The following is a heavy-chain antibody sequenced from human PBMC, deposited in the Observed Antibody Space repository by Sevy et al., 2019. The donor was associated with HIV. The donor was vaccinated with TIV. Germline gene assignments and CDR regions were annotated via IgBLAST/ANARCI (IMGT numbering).Heavy chain of an antibody. CDR3: AKDTYIDY. J-gene: IGHJ4*02. CDR1: GFTFSSFA. Sequence: GGSLRLSCAASGFTFSSFAMSWVRQAPGMGLEWVSTISGTGGSTYYADSVKGQFTISGDNSKNTLYLQMNSRRVEDTAVYYCAKDTYIDYWGQGTLVTVSS. V-gene: IGHV3-23*01. CDR2: ISGTGGST.